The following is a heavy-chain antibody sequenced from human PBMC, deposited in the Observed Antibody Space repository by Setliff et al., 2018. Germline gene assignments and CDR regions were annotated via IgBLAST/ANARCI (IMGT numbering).Heavy chain of an antibody. CDR3: ARTCSGSGCYAGLES. CDR1: GGTFSYYY. J-gene: IGHJ4*02. CDR2: IWDDGGNK. V-gene: IGHV3-33*08. D-gene: IGHD2-15*01. Sequence: LSLTCAASGGTFSYYYWTWIRQPPGKGLEWVAVIWDDGGNKYHADSVKGRFTISRDNFKNTLYLQMNSLRPEDTAVYYCARTCSGSGCYAGLESWGQGTPVTVSS.